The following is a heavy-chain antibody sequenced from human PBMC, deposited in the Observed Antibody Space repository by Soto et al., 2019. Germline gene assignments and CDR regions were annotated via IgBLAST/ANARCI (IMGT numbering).Heavy chain of an antibody. CDR3: AIVLGFDFWSGYGPPDY. V-gene: IGHV1-18*01. CDR1: GYTFTSYG. Sequence: ASVKFSFKAAGYTFTSYGISWVRQAPGQGLEWMGWISAYNGNTNYAQKLQGRVTMTTDTSTSTAYMELRSLRSDDTAVYYCAIVLGFDFWSGYGPPDYWGQGTLVTVSP. J-gene: IGHJ4*02. D-gene: IGHD3-3*01. CDR2: ISAYNGNT.